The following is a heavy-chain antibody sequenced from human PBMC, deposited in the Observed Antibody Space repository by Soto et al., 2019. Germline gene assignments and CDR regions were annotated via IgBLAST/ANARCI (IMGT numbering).Heavy chain of an antibody. D-gene: IGHD2-2*01. CDR2: IWYDGSNK. CDR3: ARAYCSSTSCYVGFDY. J-gene: IGHJ4*02. CDR1: GFTFSSYG. V-gene: IGHV3-33*01. Sequence: HPGGSLRLSCAASGFTFSSYGMHWVRQAPGKGLEWVAVIWYDGSNKYYADSVKGRFTISRDNAKNSLYLQMNSLRAEDTAVYYCARAYCSSTSCYVGFDYWGQGTLVTVSS.